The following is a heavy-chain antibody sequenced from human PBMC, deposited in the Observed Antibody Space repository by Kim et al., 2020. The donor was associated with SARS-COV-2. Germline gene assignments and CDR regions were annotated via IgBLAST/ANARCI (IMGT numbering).Heavy chain of an antibody. V-gene: IGHV1-69*04. D-gene: IGHD3-22*01. J-gene: IGHJ4*02. Sequence: AQKFQGRVTITADKSTSTAYMELSSLRSEDTAVYYCARERYDSSGYYYDYWGQGTLVTVSS. CDR3: ARERYDSSGYYYDY.